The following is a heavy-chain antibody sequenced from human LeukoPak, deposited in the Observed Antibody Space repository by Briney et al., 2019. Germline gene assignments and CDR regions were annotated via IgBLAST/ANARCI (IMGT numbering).Heavy chain of an antibody. CDR1: GGSLSYYY. D-gene: IGHD2-2*01. Sequence: PSETLSLTCTVSGGSLSYYYWSWIRHPPGKGLEWIGYIYYSGSTDYNPSLKSRVTISIDTSKNQFSLKLSSVTAADTAVYYCASGIVVVPAAERGDAFDIWGQGTMVTVSS. V-gene: IGHV4-59*12. CDR2: IYYSGST. CDR3: ASGIVVVPAAERGDAFDI. J-gene: IGHJ3*02.